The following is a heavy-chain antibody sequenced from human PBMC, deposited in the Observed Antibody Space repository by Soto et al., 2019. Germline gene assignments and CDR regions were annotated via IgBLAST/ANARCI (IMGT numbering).Heavy chain of an antibody. V-gene: IGHV4-34*01. Sequence: SETLSLTCAVHGGTFNNYYWSWVRQPPGMGLEYIGEINLSGKTVYNPSLKSRVAISVDKTKNQFSLNLTSVIVADTAVYYCARGWRGLHYWGQGSQVTVSS. CDR1: GGTFNNYY. CDR2: INLSGKT. J-gene: IGHJ4*02. CDR3: ARGWRGLHY. D-gene: IGHD3-3*01.